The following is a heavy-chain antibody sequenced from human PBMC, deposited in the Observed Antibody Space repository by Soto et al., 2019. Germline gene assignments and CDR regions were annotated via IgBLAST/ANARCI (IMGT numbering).Heavy chain of an antibody. J-gene: IGHJ6*02. CDR2: IIPIFGTA. D-gene: IGHD1-26*01. Sequence: SVKVSCKASGGTFSSYAISWVRQAPGQGLEWMGGIIPIFGTANYAQKFQGRVTITADESTSTAYMELNSLRSEDTAVYYCARWTSGSYFYYYYYGMDVWAQGTTVTVS. CDR1: GGTFSSYA. V-gene: IGHV1-69*13. CDR3: ARWTSGSYFYYYYYGMDV.